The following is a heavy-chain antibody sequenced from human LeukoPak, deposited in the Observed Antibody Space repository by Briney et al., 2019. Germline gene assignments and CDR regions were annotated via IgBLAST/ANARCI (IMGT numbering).Heavy chain of an antibody. CDR2: IYYSGST. CDR3: ARNPSYDILTGYSDYYGMDV. J-gene: IGHJ6*02. CDR1: GGSISSYY. V-gene: IGHV4-59*01. D-gene: IGHD3-9*01. Sequence: SETLSLTCTVSGGSISSYYWSWIRQPPGKGLEWIGYIYYSGSTNYNLSLKSRVTISVDTSKNQFSLELSSVTAADTAVYYCARNPSYDILTGYSDYYGMDVWGQGTTVTVSS.